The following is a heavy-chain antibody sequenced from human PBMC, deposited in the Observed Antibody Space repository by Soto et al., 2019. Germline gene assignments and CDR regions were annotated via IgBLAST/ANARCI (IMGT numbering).Heavy chain of an antibody. Sequence: QVQLQESGPGLVKPSGTLSLTCAVSGGSFTSNNWWTWVRQPPGQGLEWIGEIYRTGSTNYNPSPKSPVTISLDKSEDQFSLKVTSLTAADTAVYYCASRDPGTSVDYWGQVTLVTVSS. CDR2: IYRTGST. CDR3: ASRDPGTSVDY. V-gene: IGHV4-4*02. J-gene: IGHJ4*02. CDR1: GGSFTSNNW. D-gene: IGHD1-7*01.